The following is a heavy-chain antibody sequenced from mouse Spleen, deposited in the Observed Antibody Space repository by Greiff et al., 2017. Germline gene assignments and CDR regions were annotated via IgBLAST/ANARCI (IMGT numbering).Heavy chain of an antibody. CDR2: ISYDGSN. CDR3: AREGGYGSSYGY. V-gene: IGHV3-6*01. Sequence: VQLKESGPGLVKPSQSLSLTCSVTGYSITSGYYWNWIRQFPGNKLEWMGYISYDGSNNYNPSLKNRISITRDTSKNQFFLKLNSVTTEDTATYYCAREGGYGSSYGYWGQGTTLTVSS. CDR1: GYSITSGYY. D-gene: IGHD1-1*01. J-gene: IGHJ2*01.